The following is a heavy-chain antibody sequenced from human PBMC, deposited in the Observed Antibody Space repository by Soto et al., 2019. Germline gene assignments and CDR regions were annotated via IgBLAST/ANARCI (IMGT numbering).Heavy chain of an antibody. Sequence: SVKVSCKASGGTFSSYAISWVRQAPGQGLEWMGGIIPIFGTANYAQKFQGRVTITADESTSTAYMELSSLRSEDTAVYYCATKKGPYDFWSGYYTRRDYYYGMEVWGQGTTVTVSS. CDR3: ATKKGPYDFWSGYYTRRDYYYGMEV. V-gene: IGHV1-69*13. D-gene: IGHD3-3*01. CDR2: IIPIFGTA. CDR1: GGTFSSYA. J-gene: IGHJ6*02.